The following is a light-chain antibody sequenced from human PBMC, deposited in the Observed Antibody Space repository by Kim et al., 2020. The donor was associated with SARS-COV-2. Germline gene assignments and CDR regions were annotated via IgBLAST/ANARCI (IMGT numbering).Light chain of an antibody. CDR1: QSVSTC. CDR2: DES. V-gene: IGKV3-11*01. Sequence: TLSLSTGERATLSSRARQSVSTCLAWYHQKPGQAPRILIYDESYRATGIPARFGSRGSGTDFNLTISSLEPEDFAVYYCQQRSDWFSLGQGTRLEIK. CDR3: QQRSDWFS. J-gene: IGKJ5*01.